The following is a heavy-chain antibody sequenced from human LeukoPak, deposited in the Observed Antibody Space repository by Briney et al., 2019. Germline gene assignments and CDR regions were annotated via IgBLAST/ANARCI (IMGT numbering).Heavy chain of an antibody. Sequence: GESLKISCKGSGYSFTSYWIGWVRQMPGKGPEWMGIIYPGDSDTRYSPSFQGQVTISADKSISTAYLQWSSLKASDTALYYRGRQEEPVVFNIGGGGTMVTV. J-gene: IGHJ3*02. D-gene: IGHD1-14*01. V-gene: IGHV5-51*01. CDR3: GRQEEPVVFNI. CDR2: IYPGDSDT. CDR1: GYSFTSYW.